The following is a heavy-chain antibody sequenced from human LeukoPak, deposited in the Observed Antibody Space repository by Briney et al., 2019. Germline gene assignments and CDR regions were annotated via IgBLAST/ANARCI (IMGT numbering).Heavy chain of an antibody. Sequence: VASVKVSCKASGYTFTGDYMHWVRQAPGQGLEWMGWINPNSGGTNYAQKFQGRVTMTRNTSISTAYMELSSLRSEDTAVYYCAREIMVRGVRDYYYYMDVWGKGTTVTISS. D-gene: IGHD3-10*01. V-gene: IGHV1-2*02. CDR3: AREIMVRGVRDYYYYMDV. CDR2: INPNSGGT. CDR1: GYTFTGDY. J-gene: IGHJ6*03.